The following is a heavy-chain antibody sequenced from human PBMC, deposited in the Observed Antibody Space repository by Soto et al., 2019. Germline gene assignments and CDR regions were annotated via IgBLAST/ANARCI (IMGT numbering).Heavy chain of an antibody. CDR2: MSYDGTNK. CDR3: TKPASSWNTFNERFDY. D-gene: IGHD2-2*01. Sequence: QVQLVESGGGVVQPGRSLRLSCAASGFTFSSYSMHWVRQAPGKGLEWVAVMSYDGTNKYYADSVKGRFTISRDNSKNTLYLQMNSLRAEDTAVYYCTKPASSWNTFNERFDYWGQGTLVTVSS. J-gene: IGHJ4*02. V-gene: IGHV3-30-3*02. CDR1: GFTFSSYS.